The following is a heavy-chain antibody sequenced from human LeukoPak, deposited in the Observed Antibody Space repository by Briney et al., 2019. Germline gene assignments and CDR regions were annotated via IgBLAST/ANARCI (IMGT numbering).Heavy chain of an antibody. Sequence: SETLSLTCAVYGGSFSGYYWSWIRQPPGKGLEWIGEINHSGSTNYNPSLKSRVTISVDTSKNQFSLKLSSVTAADTAVYYCASRRWELSPFDPWGQGTLVTVSS. CDR2: INHSGST. D-gene: IGHD3-16*02. V-gene: IGHV4-34*01. J-gene: IGHJ5*02. CDR1: GGSFSGYY. CDR3: ASRRWELSPFDP.